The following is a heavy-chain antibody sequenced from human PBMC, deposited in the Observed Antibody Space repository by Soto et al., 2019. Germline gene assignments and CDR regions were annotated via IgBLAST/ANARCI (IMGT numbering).Heavy chain of an antibody. CDR1: GFTFSNYA. CDR3: AKGRSSGWYRWVDP. Sequence: GGSLRLSCAASGFTFSNYALTWVRQAPGKGLEWVSGITSGGSTDYADSVKGRFTISRDNSKSTLYLQMSSLRADDSAVYYCAKGRSSGWYRWVDPWGQGTLVTVSS. CDR2: ITSGGST. D-gene: IGHD6-19*01. J-gene: IGHJ5*02. V-gene: IGHV3-23*01.